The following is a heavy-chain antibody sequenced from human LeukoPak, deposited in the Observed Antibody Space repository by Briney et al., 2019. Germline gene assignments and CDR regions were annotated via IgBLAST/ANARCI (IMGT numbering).Heavy chain of an antibody. D-gene: IGHD3-10*01. J-gene: IGHJ6*02. CDR1: GYTFSNFG. CDR3: ARSRPGSLGYYGMDV. V-gene: IGHV1-18*01. Sequence: ASVRVSCKTSGYTFSNFGINWVRQAPGQGLEWMGWISGNNDNPNYGQKFQGRVTITADESTSTAYMELSSLRSEDTAVYYCARSRPGSLGYYGMDVWGQGTTVTVSS. CDR2: ISGNNDNP.